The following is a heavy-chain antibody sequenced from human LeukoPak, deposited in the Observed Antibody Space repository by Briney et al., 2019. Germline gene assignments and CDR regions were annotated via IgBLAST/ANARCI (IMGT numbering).Heavy chain of an antibody. CDR1: GGSFSGYY. CDR2: INHSGST. CDR3: ARGQRYSSSSIDY. D-gene: IGHD6-6*01. Sequence: SETLSLTCAVYGGSFSGYYWSWIRQPPRKGLEWIGEINHSGSTNYNPSLKSRVTISVDTSKDQFSLKLSSVTAADTAVYYCARGQRYSSSSIDYWGQGTLVTVSS. J-gene: IGHJ4*02. V-gene: IGHV4-34*01.